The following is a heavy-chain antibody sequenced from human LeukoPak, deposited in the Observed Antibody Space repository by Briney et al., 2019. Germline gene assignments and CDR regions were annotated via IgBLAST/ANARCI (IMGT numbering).Heavy chain of an antibody. D-gene: IGHD2-15*01. J-gene: IGHJ3*02. CDR3: ARSPYCSGGSCYSLFAFDI. CDR2: ISAYNGNT. CDR1: GYTFTSYG. V-gene: IGHV1-18*01. Sequence: GASVKVSCKASGYTFTSYGISWLRQAPGQGLEWMGWISAYNGNTNYAQKLQGRVTMTTDTSTSTAYMELRSLRSDDTAVYYCARSPYCSGGSCYSLFAFDIWGQGTMVTVSS.